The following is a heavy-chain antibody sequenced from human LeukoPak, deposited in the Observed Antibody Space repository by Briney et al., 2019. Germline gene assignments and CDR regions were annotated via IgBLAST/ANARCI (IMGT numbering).Heavy chain of an antibody. V-gene: IGHV1-18*01. CDR2: ISAYNGNT. CDR3: ARDRFSSSDGDAFDI. CDR1: GYTFTSYG. Sequence: ASVKVSCKASGYTFTSYGISWVRQAPGQGLEWMGWISAYNGNTNYAQKLRGRVTMTTDTSTSTAYMELRSLRSDDTAVYYCARDRFSSSDGDAFDIWGQGTKVTVSS. D-gene: IGHD6-6*01. J-gene: IGHJ3*02.